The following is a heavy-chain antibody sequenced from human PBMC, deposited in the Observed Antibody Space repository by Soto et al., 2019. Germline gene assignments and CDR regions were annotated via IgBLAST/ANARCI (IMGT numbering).Heavy chain of an antibody. CDR3: ARDRFDYDSSGPPGY. CDR1: GGSISSGDYY. CDR2: IYYSGST. Sequence: PSETLSLTCTVSGGSISSGDYYWSWIRQPPGKGLEWIGYIYYSGSTYYNPSLKSRVTISVDTSKNQFSLKLSSVTAADTAVYYCARDRFDYDSSGPPGYWGQGTLVT. V-gene: IGHV4-30-4*01. J-gene: IGHJ4*02. D-gene: IGHD3-22*01.